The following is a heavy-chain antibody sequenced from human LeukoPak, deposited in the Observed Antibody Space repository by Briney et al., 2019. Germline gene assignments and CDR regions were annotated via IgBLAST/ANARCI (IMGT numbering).Heavy chain of an antibody. CDR3: ARGSIVVVPAAHFDY. CDR1: GFTFSSSW. CDR2: IKNDGSEK. D-gene: IGHD2-2*01. Sequence: GGSLRLSCAASGFTFSSSWMSWLRQAPGRGLEWVANIKNDGSEKYYVDSVKGRFTFSRDNAKNSVFLQMNSLRPEDTAVYYCARGSIVVVPAAHFDYWGQGTLVTVSS. J-gene: IGHJ4*02. V-gene: IGHV3-7*01.